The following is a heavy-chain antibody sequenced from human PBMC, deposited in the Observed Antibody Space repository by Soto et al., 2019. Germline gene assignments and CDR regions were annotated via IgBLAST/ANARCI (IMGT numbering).Heavy chain of an antibody. Sequence: SETLSLTGHVSGYSINSGYSLAWVGHPPGKGLQWIAGVSRTAMPLYNPSLQSRVSISVDMSKNQFSLYLTYVTAADTAVYYCARRGRHREKYFDPWGQGTRVTVSS. CDR1: GYSINSGYS. CDR2: VSRTAMP. J-gene: IGHJ5*02. CDR3: ARRGRHREKYFDP. V-gene: IGHV4-38-2*01.